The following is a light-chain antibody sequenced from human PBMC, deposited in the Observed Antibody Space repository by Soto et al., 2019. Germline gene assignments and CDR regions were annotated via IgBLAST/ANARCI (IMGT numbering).Light chain of an antibody. CDR3: QHYNSPWR. CDR1: QNITTW. Sequence: DIQMTQSPSTLSASAGDTVNITCRASQNITTWLAWYLQKPGKAPKLLIYKASTLETGAPSRFSGSGSGTEFTLTIRSLQPDEFATYYCQHYNSPWRFGQGTKVDIK. V-gene: IGKV1-5*03. CDR2: KAS. J-gene: IGKJ1*01.